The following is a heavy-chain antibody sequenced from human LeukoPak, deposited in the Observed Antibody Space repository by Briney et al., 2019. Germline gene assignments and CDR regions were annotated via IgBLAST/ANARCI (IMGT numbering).Heavy chain of an antibody. V-gene: IGHV3-30*18. J-gene: IGHJ4*02. CDR1: GFTFSSYG. CDR3: AKVSRGD. CDR2: ISYDGSNK. Sequence: PGRSLRLSCAPSGFTFSSYGMHWVRQAPGKGLEWVAVISYDGSNKYSADSVKGRFTISRDNSKNTLYLQMNSLRAEDTAVYYCAKVSRGDWGQGTLVTVSS.